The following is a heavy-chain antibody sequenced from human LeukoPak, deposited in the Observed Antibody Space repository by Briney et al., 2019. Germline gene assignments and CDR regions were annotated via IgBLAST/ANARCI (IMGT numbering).Heavy chain of an antibody. V-gene: IGHV3-21*01. CDR1: GFTFSTYS. Sequence: GGSLRLSCAASGFTFSTYSMNWVRQAPGKGLEWVSSISSSSTYIYYADSVKGRFTISRDNAKNSLYLQMNSLRAEDTAVYYCARDAEPNSCGSGSYYKPWGQGTLVTVSS. D-gene: IGHD3-10*01. J-gene: IGHJ5*02. CDR2: ISSSSTYI. CDR3: ARDAEPNSCGSGSYYKP.